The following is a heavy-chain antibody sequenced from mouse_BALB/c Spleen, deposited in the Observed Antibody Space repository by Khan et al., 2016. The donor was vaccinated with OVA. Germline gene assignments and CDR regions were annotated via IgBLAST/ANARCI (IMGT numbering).Heavy chain of an antibody. V-gene: IGHV3-2*02. D-gene: IGHD3-3*01. CDR3: ARTARIKY. Sequence: VQLKESGPGLVKPSQSLSLTCTVTGYSITSGYGWNWIRQFPGNKLEWMGYISYSGSTKYNPSLKSRIPINRDTSKNQFFLQLNSVTTEDTATYYCARTARIKYWGQGTTLTVSS. CDR1: GYSITSGYG. J-gene: IGHJ2*01. CDR2: ISYSGST.